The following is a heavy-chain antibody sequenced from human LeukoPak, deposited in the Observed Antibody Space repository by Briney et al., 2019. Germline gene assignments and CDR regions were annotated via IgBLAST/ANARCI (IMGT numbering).Heavy chain of an antibody. J-gene: IGHJ5*02. CDR1: GYTFTGYY. CDR2: INPNSGGT. D-gene: IGHD2-2*01. V-gene: IGHV1-2*02. CDR3: ARDPIVAVPAAKGSDWFDP. Sequence: ASMKVSCKASGYTFTGYYMHWVRQAPGQGLEWMGWINPNSGGTNYAQKFQGRVTMTRDTSISTAYMELSRLRSDDTAVYYCARDPIVAVPAAKGSDWFDPWGQGTLVTVSS.